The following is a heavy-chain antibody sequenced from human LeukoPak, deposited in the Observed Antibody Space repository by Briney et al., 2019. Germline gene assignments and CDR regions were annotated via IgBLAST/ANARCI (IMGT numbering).Heavy chain of an antibody. V-gene: IGHV1-46*01. CDR1: GYTFTSYY. Sequence: ASVKVSCKASGYTFTSYYMHWVRQAPGQGVEWMGIINPSGGSTSYAQKFQGRVTMTRDTSTSTVYMELSSLRSEDTAVYYCARDLRSRGYSYGTLTYWGQGTLVAVSS. J-gene: IGHJ4*02. CDR2: INPSGGST. CDR3: ARDLRSRGYSYGTLTY. D-gene: IGHD5-18*01.